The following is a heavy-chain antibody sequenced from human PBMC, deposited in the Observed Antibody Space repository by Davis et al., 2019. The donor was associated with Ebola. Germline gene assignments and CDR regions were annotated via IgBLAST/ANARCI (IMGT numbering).Heavy chain of an antibody. D-gene: IGHD3-3*02. J-gene: IGHJ5*02. CDR3: ARVSFSWFDP. CDR1: GGSISSGDYY. CDR2: IYYSGST. Sequence: MPSETLSLTCTVSGGSISSGDYYWSWIRQPPGKGLEWIGYIYYSGSTNYNPSLKSRVTISVDTSKNQFSLKLSSVTAADTAVYYCARVSFSWFDPWGQGTLVTVSS. V-gene: IGHV4-61*08.